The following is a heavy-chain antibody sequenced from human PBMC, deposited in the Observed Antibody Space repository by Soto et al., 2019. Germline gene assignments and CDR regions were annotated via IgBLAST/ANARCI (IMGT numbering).Heavy chain of an antibody. J-gene: IGHJ4*02. Sequence: SGPTLVNPTQTLTLTCTFSGFSLITRAVGVGWIRQPPGKALEWLGIIYWDDDKRYSPSLTSRLTITKDTSKNQVVLTMTNMDPVDTATYYCAHRRVVGLTAYFDSWGQGTLVTVSS. V-gene: IGHV2-5*02. CDR1: GFSLITRAVG. CDR3: AHRRVVGLTAYFDS. D-gene: IGHD2-2*01. CDR2: IYWDDDK.